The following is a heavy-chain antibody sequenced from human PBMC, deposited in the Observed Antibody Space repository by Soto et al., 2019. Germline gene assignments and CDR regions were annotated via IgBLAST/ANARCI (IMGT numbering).Heavy chain of an antibody. CDR3: ARENCTNGVCYSGFDY. Sequence: QVQLQESGPGLVKPSGTLSLTCAVSGGSISSSNWWSWVRQPPGKGLEWIGEIYHSGSTNYNPSLKSRVTISXXKXKXXFSLKLSSGTAADTAVYYCARENCTNGVCYSGFDYWGQGTLVTVSS. CDR1: GGSISSSNW. J-gene: IGHJ4*02. CDR2: IYHSGST. V-gene: IGHV4-4*02. D-gene: IGHD2-8*01.